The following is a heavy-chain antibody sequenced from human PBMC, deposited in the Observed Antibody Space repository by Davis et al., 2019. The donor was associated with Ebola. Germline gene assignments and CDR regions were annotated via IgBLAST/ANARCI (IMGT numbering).Heavy chain of an antibody. V-gene: IGHV4-39*07. CDR1: GGSISSSSYY. Sequence: PSETLSLTCTVSGGSISSSSYYWGWIRQPPGKGLEWIGSIYYSGSTYYNPSLKSRVTISVDTSKNQFSLKLSSVTAADTAVYYCALIGAGQEDYYYYMDVWGKGTTVTVSS. CDR3: ALIGAGQEDYYYYMDV. J-gene: IGHJ6*03. CDR2: IYYSGST.